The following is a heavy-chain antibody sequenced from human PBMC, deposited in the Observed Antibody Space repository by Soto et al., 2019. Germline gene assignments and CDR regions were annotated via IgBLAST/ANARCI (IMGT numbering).Heavy chain of an antibody. Sequence: PGGSLRLSCATSGFTFGNYWIAWVRQAPGKELEWVANMNQDGSQKYYVDSVKGRFTLSRDNAGKSLYLQMNSLRAEDTAVYYCATYCSGSSCYTFDYWGQGTLVTVSS. D-gene: IGHD2-2*01. CDR1: GFTFGNYW. CDR2: MNQDGSQK. V-gene: IGHV3-7*03. J-gene: IGHJ4*02. CDR3: ATYCSGSSCYTFDY.